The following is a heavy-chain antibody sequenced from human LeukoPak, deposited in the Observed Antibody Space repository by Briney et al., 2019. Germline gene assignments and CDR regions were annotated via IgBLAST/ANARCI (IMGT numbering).Heavy chain of an antibody. J-gene: IGHJ5*02. V-gene: IGHV4-34*01. D-gene: IGHD5-18*01. CDR2: INHSGST. CDR3: ARADTNS. Sequence: SETLSLTCAVYGGSFSGYYWSWIRQPPGKGLEWIGEINHSGSTNYNPSLKSRVTISVDTSKNQFSLKLGSVTAADTAVYYCARADTNSWGQGTLVTVSS. CDR1: GGSFSGYY.